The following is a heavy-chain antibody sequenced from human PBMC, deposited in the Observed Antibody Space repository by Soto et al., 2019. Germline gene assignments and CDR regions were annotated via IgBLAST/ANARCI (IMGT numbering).Heavy chain of an antibody. Sequence: SETLSLTCTVSGGSFLTSSYYWGWIRQPPGKGLEWIGTFFHSGSTDHNPSLKSRVTVSMDTSKNQFSLKLTSVTAADTAVYYCARRSIGYGSAHAHCFDYWGQGTLVTVSS. CDR3: ARRSIGYGSAHAHCFDY. D-gene: IGHD5-18*01. V-gene: IGHV4-39*01. CDR2: FFHSGST. CDR1: GGSFLTSSYY. J-gene: IGHJ4*02.